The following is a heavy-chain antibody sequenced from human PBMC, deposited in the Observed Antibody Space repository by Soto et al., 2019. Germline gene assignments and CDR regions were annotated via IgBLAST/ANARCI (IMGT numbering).Heavy chain of an antibody. V-gene: IGHV1-46*01. CDR1: GYTFTSYY. J-gene: IGHJ4*02. D-gene: IGHD2-2*01. CDR2: INPSGGST. Sequence: GASVKVSCKASGYTFTSYYMHWVRQAPGQGLEWMGIINPSGGSTSYAQKFQGRVTMTRDTSTSTVYMELSSLRSEDTAVYYCARVVGYCISISCYLPFDYWGQGTLVTVSS. CDR3: ARVVGYCISISCYLPFDY.